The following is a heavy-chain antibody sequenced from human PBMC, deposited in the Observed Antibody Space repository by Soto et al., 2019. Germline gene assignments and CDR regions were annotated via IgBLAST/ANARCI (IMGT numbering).Heavy chain of an antibody. J-gene: IGHJ6*02. CDR3: ARGVGDIVLVPAAMRHYYYYYGMDV. Sequence: QVQLVQSGAEVKKPGASVKVSCKASGYTFTSYDINWVRQATGQGLEWMGWMNPNSGNTGYAQKFQGRVTMTRNTSISTAYMELSSLRSEDTAVYYCARGVGDIVLVPAAMRHYYYYYGMDVWGQGTTVTVSS. CDR2: MNPNSGNT. D-gene: IGHD2-2*01. V-gene: IGHV1-8*01. CDR1: GYTFTSYD.